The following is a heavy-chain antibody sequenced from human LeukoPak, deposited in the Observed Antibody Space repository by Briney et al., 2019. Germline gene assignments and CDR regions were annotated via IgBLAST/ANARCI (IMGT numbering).Heavy chain of an antibody. D-gene: IGHD6-19*01. CDR2: ISSNGGST. Sequence: GGSLRLSCAASGFTFTSYAMHWVRQAPGMGLEYVSAISSNGGSTYYANSVKGRFTISRDNSKNTLYLQMGSLRAEDMAVYYCARAQWRQYYFDYWGQGTLVTVSS. CDR3: ARAQWRQYYFDY. V-gene: IGHV3-64*01. J-gene: IGHJ4*02. CDR1: GFTFTSYA.